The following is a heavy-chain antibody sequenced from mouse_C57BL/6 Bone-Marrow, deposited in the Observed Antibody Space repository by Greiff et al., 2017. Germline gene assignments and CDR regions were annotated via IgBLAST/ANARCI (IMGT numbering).Heavy chain of an antibody. V-gene: IGHV5-15*04. Sequence: EVKLVESGGGLVQPGGSLKLSCAASGFTFSDYGMAWVRQAPRKGPEWVAFISNLAYSIYYADTVTGRFTISRENAKNTRYLEMSSLRSEDTAMYYCARRRDYDGYAYAMDYWGQGTSVTVSS. D-gene: IGHD2-3*01. CDR1: GFTFSDYG. CDR2: ISNLAYSI. CDR3: ARRRDYDGYAYAMDY. J-gene: IGHJ4*01.